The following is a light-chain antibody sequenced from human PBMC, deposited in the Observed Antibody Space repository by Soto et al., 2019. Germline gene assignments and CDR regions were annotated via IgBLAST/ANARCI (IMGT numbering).Light chain of an antibody. Sequence: QSALTQPASVSGSPGQSITISCTGTSSEVGGYNYVSWYQQHPGKAPKLMIYDVSNRPSGVSNRFSGSKSGNTASLTISGLQAEDEADYYCSSYTSSSTLTYVFGTGTKVTV. CDR2: DVS. CDR3: SSYTSSSTLTYV. V-gene: IGLV2-14*01. CDR1: SSEVGGYNY. J-gene: IGLJ1*01.